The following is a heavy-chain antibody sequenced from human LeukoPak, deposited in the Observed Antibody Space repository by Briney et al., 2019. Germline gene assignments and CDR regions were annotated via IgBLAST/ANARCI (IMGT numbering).Heavy chain of an antibody. CDR2: INSDGSIT. V-gene: IGHV3-74*01. CDR1: GFTFRNKW. D-gene: IGHD1-26*01. Sequence: GGSLRLSCAASGFTFRNKWMHWVRQAPGKGPVWVSRINSDGSITNYADSVKGRFTISRDNAKNTVYLQMNSLRAVDTAVYYCAKWDFGWGQGTLVTVSS. CDR3: AKWDFG. J-gene: IGHJ4*02.